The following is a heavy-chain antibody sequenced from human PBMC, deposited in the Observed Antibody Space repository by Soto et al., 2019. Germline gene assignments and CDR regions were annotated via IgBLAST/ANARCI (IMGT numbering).Heavy chain of an antibody. D-gene: IGHD3-3*02. CDR3: ARDESVGFLDY. CDR1: GFTFSSYG. J-gene: IGHJ4*02. Sequence: GGSLRLSCAASGFTFSSYGMHWVRQAPGKGLEWVAVIWYDGSNKYYADSVKGRFTISRDNSKNTLYLQMNSLRAEDTAVYYCARDESVGFLDYWGQGTLVTVSS. CDR2: IWYDGSNK. V-gene: IGHV3-33*01.